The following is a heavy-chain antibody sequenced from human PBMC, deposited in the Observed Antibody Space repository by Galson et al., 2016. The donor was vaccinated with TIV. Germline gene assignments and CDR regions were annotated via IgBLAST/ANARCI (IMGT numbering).Heavy chain of an antibody. D-gene: IGHD2-2*01. Sequence: QSGAEVKKPGGSPKISCKGSGYSFSSYWIAWVRQMPGKGLEWMGIIYPDDSDTTYSPSFQGQVTISVDRSISTAYLQWSSLKASDTAIYYCAGGVVQATAIYGMDVWGQGTTVTVSS. CDR2: IYPDDSDT. J-gene: IGHJ6*02. V-gene: IGHV5-51*01. CDR1: GYSFSSYW. CDR3: AGGVVQATAIYGMDV.